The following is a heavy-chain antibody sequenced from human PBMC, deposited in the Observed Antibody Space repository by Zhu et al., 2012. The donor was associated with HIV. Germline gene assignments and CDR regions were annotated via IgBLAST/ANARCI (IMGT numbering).Heavy chain of an antibody. CDR2: INHSGST. V-gene: IGHV4-34*01. CDR1: GGSFSGYY. J-gene: IGHJ4*02. CDR3: ARVLLGPGSSSETGYYFDY. Sequence: QVQLHQWGAGLLKPSETLSLTCAVYGGSFSGYYWSWIRQPPGKGLEWIGEINHSGSTNYNPSLKSRVTISVDTSKKQFSLKLSSVTAADTAVYYCARVLLGPGSSSETGYYFDYWGQGTLVTVSS. D-gene: IGHD3-10*01.